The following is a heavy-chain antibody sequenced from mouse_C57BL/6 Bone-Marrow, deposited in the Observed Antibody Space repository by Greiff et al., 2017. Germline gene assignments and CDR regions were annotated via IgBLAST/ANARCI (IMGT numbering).Heavy chain of an antibody. D-gene: IGHD1-1*01. V-gene: IGHV1-69*01. Sequence: QVQLQQPGAELVMPGASVKLSCKASGYTFTSYWMHWVKQRPGQGLEWIGEIDPSDSYTNYNQKFKGKTTLTVDKSSSTAYMQLSSLTSEDSAVYYCASEGTTVDWYFDVWGTGTTVTVSA. CDR1: GYTFTSYW. CDR2: IDPSDSYT. J-gene: IGHJ1*03. CDR3: ASEGTTVDWYFDV.